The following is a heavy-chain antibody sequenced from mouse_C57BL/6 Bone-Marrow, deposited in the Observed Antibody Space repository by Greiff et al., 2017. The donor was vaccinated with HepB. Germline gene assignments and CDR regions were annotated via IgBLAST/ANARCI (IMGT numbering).Heavy chain of an antibody. CDR3: ARSGTKVDY. CDR2: IYPGSGNT. V-gene: IGHV1-76*01. Sequence: QVQLQQSGAELVRPGASEKLSCKASGYTFTDYYINWVKQRPGQGLEWIARIYPGSGNTYYNEKFKGKATLTAEKSSSTAYMQLSSLTSEDSAVYFCARSGTKVDYWGQGTSVTVSS. CDR1: GYTFTDYY. D-gene: IGHD1-3*01. J-gene: IGHJ4*01.